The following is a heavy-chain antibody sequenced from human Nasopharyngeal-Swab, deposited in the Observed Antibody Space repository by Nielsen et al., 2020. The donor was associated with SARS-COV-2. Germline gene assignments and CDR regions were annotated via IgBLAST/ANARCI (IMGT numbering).Heavy chain of an antibody. Sequence: GESLKISCATSGFTFSPYTMTWVRQAPGKALQWISYITSGNSVQYADSVRGRFTISRDNAKNSLYLQMNSLTAEDTAVYYCARERGGGYGSYWGQGTLVTVSS. V-gene: IGHV3-48*04. D-gene: IGHD5-12*01. CDR2: ITSGNSV. CDR1: GFTFSPYT. J-gene: IGHJ4*02. CDR3: ARERGGGYGSY.